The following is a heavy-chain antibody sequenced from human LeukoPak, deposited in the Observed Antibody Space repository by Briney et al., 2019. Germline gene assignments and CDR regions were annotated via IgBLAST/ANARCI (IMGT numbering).Heavy chain of an antibody. D-gene: IGHD4-23*01. CDR3: ARDLYGGNSSY. Sequence: PGGSLRLSCAASGFTFSTYDMHWVRQATGKGLEWVSVIGTDGDTHYPGSVKGRFTISRENAKNTLYLQMNSLRAEDTAVYYCARDLYGGNSSYWGQGTLVTVSS. CDR1: GFTFSTYD. CDR2: IGTDGDT. V-gene: IGHV3-13*01. J-gene: IGHJ4*02.